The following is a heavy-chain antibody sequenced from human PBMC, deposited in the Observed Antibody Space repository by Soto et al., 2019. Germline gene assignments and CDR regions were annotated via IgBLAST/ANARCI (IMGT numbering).Heavy chain of an antibody. V-gene: IGHV4-34*01. CDR2: INHSGST. D-gene: IGHD6-6*01. CDR1: GGSFSGYY. Sequence: LSLTCAVYGGSFSGYYWSWIRQPPGKGLEWIGEINHSGSTNYNPSLKSRVTISVDTSKNQFSLKLSSVTAADTAVYYCARARRGREQLVNWGQGTLVTVSS. J-gene: IGHJ4*02. CDR3: ARARRGREQLVN.